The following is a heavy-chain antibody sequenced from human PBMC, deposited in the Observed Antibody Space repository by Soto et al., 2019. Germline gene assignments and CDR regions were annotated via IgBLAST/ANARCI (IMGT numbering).Heavy chain of an antibody. Sequence: EVQLVETGGGLIQPGGSLRLSCAASGFTVSSNYMSWVRQAPGKGLEWVSVIYSGGSTYYADSVKGRFTISRDNSKNTLYLQMNSLRAEDTAVYYCAGPGATVTKYYCGMDVWGQGTTVAVSS. CDR3: AGPGATVTKYYCGMDV. J-gene: IGHJ6*02. V-gene: IGHV3-53*02. D-gene: IGHD4-4*01. CDR2: IYSGGST. CDR1: GFTVSSNY.